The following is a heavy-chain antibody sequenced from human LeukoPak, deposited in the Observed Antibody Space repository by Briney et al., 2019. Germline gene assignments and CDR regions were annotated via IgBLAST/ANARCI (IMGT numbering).Heavy chain of an antibody. Sequence: PSESLSLTCTVSGVSISNYYLSWVRQPAGKGLEWIGRIYTSGTTHYNPSFKSRVTTSVNTSKNQSSLNLISVTAADTAVFYCARCWIIPAPVDYWGLGTLVTVSS. CDR3: ARCWIIPAPVDY. CDR1: GVSISNYY. CDR2: IYTSGTT. V-gene: IGHV4-4*07. D-gene: IGHD3-3*01. J-gene: IGHJ4*02.